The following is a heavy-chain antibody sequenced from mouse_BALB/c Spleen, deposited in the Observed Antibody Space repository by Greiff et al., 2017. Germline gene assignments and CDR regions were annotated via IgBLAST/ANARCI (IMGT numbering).Heavy chain of an antibody. Sequence: VQLKQSGAELVKPGASVKLSCTASGFNIKDTYMHWVKQRPEQGLEWIGRIDPANGNTKYDPKFQGKATITADTSSNTAYLQLSSLTSEDTAVYYCARPPGNSYWYFDVWGAGTTVTVSS. CDR2: IDPANGNT. D-gene: IGHD2-1*01. CDR3: ARPPGNSYWYFDV. J-gene: IGHJ1*01. V-gene: IGHV14-3*02. CDR1: GFNIKDTY.